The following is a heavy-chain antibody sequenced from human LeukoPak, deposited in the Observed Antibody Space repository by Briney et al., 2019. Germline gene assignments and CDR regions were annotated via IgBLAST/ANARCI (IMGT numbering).Heavy chain of an antibody. CDR1: GFTFSSYA. Sequence: GGSLRLSCAASGFTFSSYAMSWVRQAPGKGLECISGFSGSGGSTYYADSVKGRFTISGDNSKNTLYLQMNSLRAEDTAVYYCAKDRGVGVVTYYYMDVWGKGTTVTVSS. CDR2: FSGSGGST. CDR3: AKDRGVGVVTYYYMDV. V-gene: IGHV3-23*01. J-gene: IGHJ6*03. D-gene: IGHD3-3*01.